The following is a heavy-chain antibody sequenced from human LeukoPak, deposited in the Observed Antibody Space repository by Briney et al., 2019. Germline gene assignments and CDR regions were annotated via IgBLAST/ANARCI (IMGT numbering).Heavy chain of an antibody. Sequence: GGSLRLSCAASGFTFSGFWMHWVRQAPGKGLVWVSRINSDGSSTSYADSVKGRFTISRDNAKNTLYLQMNSLRAEDTAVYYCARRSAAKDAFDIWGQGTMVTVSS. V-gene: IGHV3-74*01. J-gene: IGHJ3*02. CDR3: ARRSAAKDAFDI. CDR2: INSDGSST. D-gene: IGHD6-25*01. CDR1: GFTFSGFW.